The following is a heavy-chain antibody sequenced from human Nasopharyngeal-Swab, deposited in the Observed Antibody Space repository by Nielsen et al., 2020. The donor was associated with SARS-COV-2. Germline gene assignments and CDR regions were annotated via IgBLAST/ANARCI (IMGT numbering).Heavy chain of an antibody. CDR1: GFTFSNYS. CDR2: ISSSTSYI. D-gene: IGHD3-10*01. J-gene: IGHJ6*02. Sequence: LSLTCAASGFTFSNYSMNWVRQAPGKGLEWVSSISSSTSYIYYADSVKGRFTISRDNAKNSLYLQMNSLRAEDTAVYYCARDGFGESPYYYYGMDVWGQGTTVTVSS. V-gene: IGHV3-21*01. CDR3: ARDGFGESPYYYYGMDV.